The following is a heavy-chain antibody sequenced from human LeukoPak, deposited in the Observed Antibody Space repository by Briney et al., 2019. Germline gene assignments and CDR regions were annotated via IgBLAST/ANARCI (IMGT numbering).Heavy chain of an antibody. CDR3: ARDPNGDYIGAFDM. CDR1: GSTFSAYA. D-gene: IGHD4-17*01. J-gene: IGHJ3*02. Sequence: GGSLRLSCTASGSTFSAYAMMWVRQAPGKGPEWVSAIRGGGGSAFYADSVKGRFTISRDNSKYTLFLQMNSLRAEDTAVYYCARDPNGDYIGAFDMWGPGTMVTVSS. CDR2: IRGGGGSA. V-gene: IGHV3-23*01.